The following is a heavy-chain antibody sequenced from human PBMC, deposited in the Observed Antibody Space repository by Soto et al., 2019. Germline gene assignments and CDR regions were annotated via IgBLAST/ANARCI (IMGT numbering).Heavy chain of an antibody. J-gene: IGHJ4*02. CDR3: AKESGPMITFGGVIVGGGYFDY. V-gene: IGHV3-30*18. D-gene: IGHD3-16*02. CDR1: GFTFSSYG. Sequence: QVQLVESGGGVVQPGRSLRLSCAASGFTFSSYGMHWVRQAPGKGLEWVAVISYDGSNKYYADSVKGRFTISRDNSKNTRYMEMNSLRAEDTGVYYCAKESGPMITFGGVIVGGGYFDYWGQGTLVTVSS. CDR2: ISYDGSNK.